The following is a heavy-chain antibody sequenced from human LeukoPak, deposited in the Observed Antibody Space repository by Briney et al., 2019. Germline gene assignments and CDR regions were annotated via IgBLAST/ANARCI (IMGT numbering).Heavy chain of an antibody. CDR3: AKDYSSCFDTSGYYRSWFDS. D-gene: IGHD3-22*01. CDR2: ILHDGGNE. Sequence: PGGSLRLSCAASGFTFSRYAMHWVRQAPGKGLEWVAVILHDGGNEHYTDSVKGRFTISRDNSKNTLYLQMNSLRAEDTAVYYCAKDYSSCFDTSGYYRSWFDSWGQGTLITVSS. CDR1: GFTFSRYA. J-gene: IGHJ5*01. V-gene: IGHV3-30*18.